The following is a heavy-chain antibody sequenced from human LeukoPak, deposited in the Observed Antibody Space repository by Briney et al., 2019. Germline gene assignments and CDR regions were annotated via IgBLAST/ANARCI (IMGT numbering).Heavy chain of an antibody. CDR1: GYTFTGYY. J-gene: IGHJ5*02. CDR3: ARDLGRYGDYLSWFDP. CDR2: INPNSGGT. V-gene: IGHV1-2*02. Sequence: ASVKVSCKASGYTFTGYYMHWVRQAPGQGLEWMGWINPNSGGTNYAQKFQGRVTMTRDTSISTAYMELSRLRSDDTAVYYCARDLGRYGDYLSWFDPWGQGTLVTVSS. D-gene: IGHD4-17*01.